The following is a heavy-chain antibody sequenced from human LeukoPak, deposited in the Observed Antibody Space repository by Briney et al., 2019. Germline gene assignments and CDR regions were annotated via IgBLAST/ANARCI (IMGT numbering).Heavy chain of an antibody. CDR1: GFTFSSYA. CDR2: ISGSGGST. Sequence: GGSLRLSCAASGFTFSSYAMSWVRQAPGKGLEWVSAISGSGGSTYYADSVKGRFTIPRDNSQNTLYLQMNSLRAEDTAVYYCAKPGIYCSGGSCYYFDYWGQGTLVTVSS. V-gene: IGHV3-23*01. J-gene: IGHJ4*02. D-gene: IGHD2-15*01. CDR3: AKPGIYCSGGSCYYFDY.